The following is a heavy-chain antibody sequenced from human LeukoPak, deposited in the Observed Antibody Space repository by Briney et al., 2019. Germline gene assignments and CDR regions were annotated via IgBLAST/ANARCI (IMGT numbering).Heavy chain of an antibody. Sequence: TGGSLRLSCAASGFTFSSYWMHWVRQAPGKGLEWVSTISASGGSTYYADAVKGRFTISRDNSKNTLFLQMNSLRAEDTAVYYCAKASYSSSWYFAGPFDYWGQGTLVTVSS. J-gene: IGHJ4*02. V-gene: IGHV3-23*01. D-gene: IGHD6-13*01. CDR2: ISASGGST. CDR1: GFTFSSYW. CDR3: AKASYSSSWYFAGPFDY.